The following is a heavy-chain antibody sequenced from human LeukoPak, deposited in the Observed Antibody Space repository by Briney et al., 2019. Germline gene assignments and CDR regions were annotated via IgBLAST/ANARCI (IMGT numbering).Heavy chain of an antibody. CDR1: GGSFSGYY. CDR2: INHSGST. V-gene: IGHV4-34*01. Sequence: SETLSLTCAVYGGSFSGYYWSWIRQPPGKGLEWIGEINHSGSTNYNPSLKSRVTISVDTSKNQFSLKLSSVTAADTAVYYCAATVTSGGWFDPWGQGTLVTVSS. CDR3: AATVTSGGWFDP. D-gene: IGHD4-17*01. J-gene: IGHJ5*02.